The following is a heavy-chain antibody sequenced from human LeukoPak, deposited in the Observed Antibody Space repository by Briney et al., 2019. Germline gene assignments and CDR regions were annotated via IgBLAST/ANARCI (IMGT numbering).Heavy chain of an antibody. J-gene: IGHJ3*02. Sequence: SETLSLTCAVYGGSFSGYYWSWIRQPPGKGLEWIGEINHSGSTNYNPSLKSRVTISVDTSKNQFSLKLSSVTAADTAVYYCARDSPQLDAFDIWGQGTMVTVSS. CDR3: ARDSPQLDAFDI. D-gene: IGHD5-24*01. CDR1: GGSFSGYY. CDR2: INHSGST. V-gene: IGHV4-34*01.